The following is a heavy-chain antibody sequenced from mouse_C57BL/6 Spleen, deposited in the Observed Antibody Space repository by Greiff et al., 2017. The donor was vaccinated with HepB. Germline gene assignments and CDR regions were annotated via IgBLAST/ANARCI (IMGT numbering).Heavy chain of an antibody. CDR3: TSSYGSSLYAMDY. CDR2: IDPETGGT. J-gene: IGHJ4*01. D-gene: IGHD1-1*01. CDR1: GYTFTDYE. Sequence: QVQLKESGAELVRPGASVTLSCKASGYTFTDYEMHWVKQTPVHGLEWIGAIDPETGGTAYNQKFKGKAILTADKSSSTAYMELRSLTSEDSAVYYWTSSYGSSLYAMDYWGQGTSVTVSS. V-gene: IGHV1-15*01.